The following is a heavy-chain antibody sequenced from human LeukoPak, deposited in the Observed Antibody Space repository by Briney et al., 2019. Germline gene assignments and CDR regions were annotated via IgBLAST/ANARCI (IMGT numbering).Heavy chain of an antibody. V-gene: IGHV3-20*04. D-gene: IGHD2-2*01. J-gene: IGHJ4*02. Sequence: GGSLRLSCAASGFTLDDYGMSWVRQAPGKGLEWVSGINWNGGSTGYADSVKGRFTISRDNAKNSLYLQMNSLRAEDTALYYCARAGYCSSTSCWAYSYGGFDYWGQGTLVTVSS. CDR2: INWNGGST. CDR1: GFTLDDYG. CDR3: ARAGYCSSTSCWAYSYGGFDY.